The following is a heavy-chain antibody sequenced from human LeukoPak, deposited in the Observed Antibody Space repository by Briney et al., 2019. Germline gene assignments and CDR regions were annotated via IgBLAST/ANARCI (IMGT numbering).Heavy chain of an antibody. CDR2: VYYTGST. D-gene: IGHD3-9*01. V-gene: IGHV4-61*01. Sequence: PSETLSLTCTVSGYSINNGYYWGWIRQPPGKGLEWIGFVYYTGSTNYSPSLKSRVTISVDTSKNQFSLKLRSVTAADTAVYYCARSAGTYFDWFKFDPWGQGTLVTVSS. CDR3: ARSAGTYFDWFKFDP. CDR1: GYSINNGYY. J-gene: IGHJ5*02.